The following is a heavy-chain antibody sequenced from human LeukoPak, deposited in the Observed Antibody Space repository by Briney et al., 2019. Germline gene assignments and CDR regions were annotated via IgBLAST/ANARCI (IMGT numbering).Heavy chain of an antibody. Sequence: GGSLRLSCAASGFTFDDYGMSWVRQAPGKGLEWVSGINWNGGSTTYADSVKDRFTISRDNAKNSHYLQMNSLRAEDTALYYCARASNPDYYYDMDVWGQGTTVTVSS. CDR1: GFTFDDYG. J-gene: IGHJ6*02. CDR3: ARASNPDYYYDMDV. D-gene: IGHD1-14*01. V-gene: IGHV3-20*04. CDR2: INWNGGST.